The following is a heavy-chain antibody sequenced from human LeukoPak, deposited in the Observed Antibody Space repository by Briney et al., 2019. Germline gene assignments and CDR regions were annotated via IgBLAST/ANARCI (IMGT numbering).Heavy chain of an antibody. CDR3: TRAPPGMTMMTDY. D-gene: IGHD3-22*01. CDR1: GYTFTNYH. Sequence: ASVKVSCTASGYTFTNYHIAWVRQAPGQGLEWMGWVSTNDGNTVYAQRLQGRVTMTTDTSTSVAYMELRSLTSDDTAVYYCTRAPPGMTMMTDYWGQGTLVTVSS. CDR2: VSTNDGNT. V-gene: IGHV1-18*01. J-gene: IGHJ4*02.